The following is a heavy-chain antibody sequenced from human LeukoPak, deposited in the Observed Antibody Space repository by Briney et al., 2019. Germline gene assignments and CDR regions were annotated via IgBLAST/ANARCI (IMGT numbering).Heavy chain of an antibody. CDR3: ARDRGYSSGWPYYYYYYYMDV. CDR1: GFTFSSYS. Sequence: GGSLRLSCAASGFTFSSYSMNWVRQAPGKGLEWVANIKQDGSEKYYVDSVKGRFTISRDNAKNSLYLQMNSLRAEDTAVYYCARDRGYSSGWPYYYYYYYMDVWGKGTTVTVSS. J-gene: IGHJ6*03. D-gene: IGHD6-19*01. CDR2: IKQDGSEK. V-gene: IGHV3-7*01.